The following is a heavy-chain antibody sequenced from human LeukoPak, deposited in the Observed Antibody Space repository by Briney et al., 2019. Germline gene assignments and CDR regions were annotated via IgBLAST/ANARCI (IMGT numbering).Heavy chain of an antibody. CDR2: IYSGGST. Sequence: GGSLRLSCAASGFTVSSNYMSWVRQAPGKGLEWVPVIYSGGSTYYADSVKGRFTISRDNSKNTLYLQMNSLRAEDTAVYYCARGSTVTSLGYWGQGTLVTVSS. J-gene: IGHJ4*02. CDR3: ARGSTVTSLGY. D-gene: IGHD4-17*01. V-gene: IGHV3-53*01. CDR1: GFTVSSNY.